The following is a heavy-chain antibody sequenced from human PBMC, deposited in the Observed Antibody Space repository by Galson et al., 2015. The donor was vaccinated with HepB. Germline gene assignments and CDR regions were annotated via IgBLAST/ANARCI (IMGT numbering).Heavy chain of an antibody. J-gene: IGHJ3*02. CDR1: GFTFSSYA. CDR3: AREPGGGDEGAFDI. Sequence: SLRLSCAASGFTFSSYAMHWVRQAPGKGLEWVAVISYDGSNKYYADSVKGRFTISRDNSKNTLYLQMNSLRAEDTAVYYCAREPGGGDEGAFDIWGQGTMVTVSS. V-gene: IGHV3-30*04. D-gene: IGHD2-21*01. CDR2: ISYDGSNK.